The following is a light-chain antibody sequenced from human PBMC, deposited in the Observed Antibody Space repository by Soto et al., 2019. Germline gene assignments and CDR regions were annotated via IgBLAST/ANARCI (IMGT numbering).Light chain of an antibody. CDR2: DVT. V-gene: IGLV2-14*03. J-gene: IGLJ2*01. CDR1: SSDIGGYKY. CDR3: TSYASSSTPVV. Sequence: QSALTQPASVSGSPGQSITISCTGTSSDIGGYKYVSWYQHHPGTAPKLMIYDVTNRPSGVSNRFSGSKSGNTASQTISGLQAEDEGDYYCTSYASSSTPVVFGGGTKVTVL.